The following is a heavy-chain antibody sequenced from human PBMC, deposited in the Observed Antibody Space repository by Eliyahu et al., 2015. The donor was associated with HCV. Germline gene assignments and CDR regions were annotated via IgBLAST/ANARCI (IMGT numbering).Heavy chain of an antibody. J-gene: IGHJ4*02. CDR2: IYWNDDK. D-gene: IGHD3-10*01. Sequence: QITLKESGPTLVKPTQTLTLTCTFXGFSLSXSGVGVGWIRQPPGKAXXWLALIYWNDDKRYXPSLKSRLTITKDTSKNQVVLTMTNMDPVDTATYYCAHSRLLLWFRELFGGFDYWGQGTLVTVSS. CDR3: AHSRLLLWFRELFGGFDY. V-gene: IGHV2-5*01. CDR1: GFSLSXSGVG.